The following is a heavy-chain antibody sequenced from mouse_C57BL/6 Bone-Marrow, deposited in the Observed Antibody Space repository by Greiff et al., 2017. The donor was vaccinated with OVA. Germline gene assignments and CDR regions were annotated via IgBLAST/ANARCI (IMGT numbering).Heavy chain of an antibody. CDR3: ATFDYYWYFDV. CDR1: GYTFTSYG. CDR2: IYPRSGNT. V-gene: IGHV1-81*01. Sequence: VQLVESGAELARPGASVKLSCKASGYTFTSYGISWVKQRTGQGLEWIGEIYPRSGNTYYNEKFKGKATLTADKSSSTAYMELRSLTSEDSAVYFCATFDYYWYFDVWGTGTTVTVSS. D-gene: IGHD2-4*01. J-gene: IGHJ1*03.